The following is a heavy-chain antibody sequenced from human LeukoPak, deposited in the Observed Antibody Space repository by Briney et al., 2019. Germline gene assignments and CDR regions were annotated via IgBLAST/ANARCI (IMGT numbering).Heavy chain of an antibody. CDR1: GFTFSSYW. CDR2: IKPDGSGK. Sequence: GGSLRLSCAASGFTFSSYWMTWVRQAPGKGLEWVANIKPDGSGKFYVDSVKGRFTISRDNVKNSLYLQMDSLRAEDTAVYYCARASVDTAMDEYFQHWGQGTLVTVSS. D-gene: IGHD5-18*01. V-gene: IGHV3-7*02. CDR3: ARASVDTAMDEYFQH. J-gene: IGHJ1*01.